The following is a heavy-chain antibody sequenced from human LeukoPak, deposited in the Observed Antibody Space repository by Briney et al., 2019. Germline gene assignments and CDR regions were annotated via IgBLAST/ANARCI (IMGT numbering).Heavy chain of an antibody. D-gene: IGHD3-10*01. Sequence: PGGSLRLSCAASGFTFDDYATHWVRQAPGKGLEWVSGISWNSGSIGYADSVKGRSTISRDNAKKSLYLQMNSLRAEDTAVYYCARDGPYYYDSGSSDYWGHGTLVTVSS. J-gene: IGHJ4*01. CDR1: GFTFDDYA. CDR3: ARDGPYYYDSGSSDY. CDR2: ISWNSGSI. V-gene: IGHV3-9*01.